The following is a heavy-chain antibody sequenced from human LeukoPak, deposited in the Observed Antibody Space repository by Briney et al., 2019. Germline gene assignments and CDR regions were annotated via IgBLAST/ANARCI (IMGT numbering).Heavy chain of an antibody. CDR3: ARVLDYVRWFDP. Sequence: SQTLSLTCTVSGGSISSGGYYWSWIRQHPGKGLEWVGYIYYSGSTYYNPSLKSRVTISVDTSKNQFSLKLNSVTAADTAVYYCARVLDYVRWFDPWGQGTLVTVSS. J-gene: IGHJ5*02. CDR1: GGSISSGGYY. D-gene: IGHD4-17*01. V-gene: IGHV4-31*03. CDR2: IYYSGST.